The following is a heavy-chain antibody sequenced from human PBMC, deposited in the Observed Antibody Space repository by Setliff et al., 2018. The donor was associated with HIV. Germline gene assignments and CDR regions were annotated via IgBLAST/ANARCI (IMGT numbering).Heavy chain of an antibody. V-gene: IGHV3-23*01. CDR2: ISVSGDKT. J-gene: IGHJ4*02. CDR1: GFTFSSHA. Sequence: LRLSCAASGFTFSSHAMIWVRQAPGKGLEWVSGISVSGDKTYYADSVKGRFTISRDNSKNTVHLQMNSLRAEDTAIYYCAKPQRDASYFDYWGQGTLVTAPQ. CDR3: AKPQRDASYFDY. D-gene: IGHD1-1*01.